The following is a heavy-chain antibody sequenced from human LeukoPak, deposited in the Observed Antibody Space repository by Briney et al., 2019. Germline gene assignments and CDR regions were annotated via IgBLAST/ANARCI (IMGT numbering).Heavy chain of an antibody. CDR2: IYYSGST. Sequence: SETLSLTCTVSGGSISSYYWSWIRQPPGKGLEWIGYIYYSGSTNYNPSLKSRVTISVDTSKNQFSPKLSSVTAADTAVYYCARALDYFDYWGQGTLVTVSS. J-gene: IGHJ4*02. CDR3: ARALDYFDY. CDR1: GGSISSYY. V-gene: IGHV4-59*01.